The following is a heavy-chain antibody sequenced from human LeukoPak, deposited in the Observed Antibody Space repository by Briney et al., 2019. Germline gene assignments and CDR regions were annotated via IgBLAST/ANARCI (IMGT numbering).Heavy chain of an antibody. CDR2: TYYRSKWNN. CDR3: ARGRIGTTRYFDY. J-gene: IGHJ4*02. Sequence: PSQTLSLTCAVSGDTASTNSAAWNWIRQSPSRGLEWLGRTYYRSKWNNEYALSVKSRMTVNPDTAKNQFSLQLNSVTPEDTAVYYCARGRIGTTRYFDYWGQGILVTVSS. CDR1: GDTASTNSAA. V-gene: IGHV6-1*01. D-gene: IGHD1-1*01.